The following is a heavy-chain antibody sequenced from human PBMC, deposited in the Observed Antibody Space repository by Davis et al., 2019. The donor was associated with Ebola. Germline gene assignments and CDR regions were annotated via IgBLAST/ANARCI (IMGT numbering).Heavy chain of an antibody. D-gene: IGHD2-2*01. V-gene: IGHV4-61*08. J-gene: IGHJ6*02. CDR2: YYYTGST. CDR3: ARTDYCSSTSCFYYYYGMDV. CDR1: GGFVSSGGYS. Sequence: SQTLSLTCAVSGGFVSSGGYSWNWIRQPPGKGLEWIGYYYYTGSTYYNPSLKSRVTISVDTSKNQFSLKLSSVTAADTAVYYCARTDYCSSTSCFYYYYGMDVWGQGTTVTVSS.